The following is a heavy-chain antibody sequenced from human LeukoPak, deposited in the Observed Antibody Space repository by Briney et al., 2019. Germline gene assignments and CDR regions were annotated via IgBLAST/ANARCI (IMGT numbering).Heavy chain of an antibody. D-gene: IGHD3-10*01. CDR1: GYTFTSYD. CDR3: ARGRDITYYYYYMDV. Sequence: ASVKVSCKASGYTFTSYDINWVRQATGQGLEWMGWMNPNSGNTGYAQKFQGRVTMTRNTSISTAYMELNSLRSEDTAVYYCARGRDITYYYYYMDVWGKGTTVTVSS. J-gene: IGHJ6*03. V-gene: IGHV1-8*01. CDR2: MNPNSGNT.